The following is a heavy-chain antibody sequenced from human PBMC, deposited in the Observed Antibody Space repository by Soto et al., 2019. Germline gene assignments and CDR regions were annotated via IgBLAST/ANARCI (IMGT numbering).Heavy chain of an antibody. J-gene: IGHJ4*02. CDR3: ARGDYGTGGYPFPYFDY. Sequence: DLEQSGAEVKRPGASLKVSCKASGYSFTGYYIHWVRQAPGQGLEWMGWINPDSGATNYAQNFQGRVTLTSDTSINTASMDLTSLTSDDTAVYYCARGDYGTGGYPFPYFDYWGQGTLVIVSS. CDR2: INPDSGAT. CDR1: GYSFTGYY. D-gene: IGHD2-8*02. V-gene: IGHV1-2*02.